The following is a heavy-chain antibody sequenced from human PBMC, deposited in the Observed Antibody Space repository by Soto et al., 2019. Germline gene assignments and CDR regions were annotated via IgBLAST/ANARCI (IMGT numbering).Heavy chain of an antibody. Sequence: QVQLVQSGAEVKKPGASVKVSCKASGYTFTSYAMHWVRQAPGQRLEWMGWINAGNGNTKYSQKFQGRVTITRDTSASTAYLELSSLRSEDTAVYYCARETRGYRFEGAFDIWGQGTMVTVSS. V-gene: IGHV1-3*01. D-gene: IGHD5-18*01. CDR3: ARETRGYRFEGAFDI. CDR1: GYTFTSYA. CDR2: INAGNGNT. J-gene: IGHJ3*02.